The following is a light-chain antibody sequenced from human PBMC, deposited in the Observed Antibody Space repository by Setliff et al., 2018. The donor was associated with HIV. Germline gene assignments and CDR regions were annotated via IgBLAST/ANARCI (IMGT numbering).Light chain of an antibody. CDR3: SSYTSSFTYV. CDR1: SNDVGGYNY. Sequence: QSVLTQPASVCGSPGQSITISCTGTSNDVGGYNYVSWYQQDPGKAPKLMIYDVSNRPSGVSNRFSGSKSGNTASLTISGLLAEDEADCYCSSYTSSFTYVFGTGTKVTVL. CDR2: DVS. J-gene: IGLJ1*01. V-gene: IGLV2-14*03.